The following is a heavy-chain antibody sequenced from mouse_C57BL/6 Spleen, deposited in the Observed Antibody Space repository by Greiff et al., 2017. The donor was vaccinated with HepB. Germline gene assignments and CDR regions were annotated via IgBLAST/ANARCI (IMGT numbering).Heavy chain of an antibody. CDR2: LNPNYGTT. Sequence: EVKLQESGPELVKPGASVKISCKASGYSFTDYNMNWVKQSNGKSLEWIGVLNPNYGTTSYNQKFKGKAKLTVDQYSSTAYVQLTSLTSEDAAVYDCARRLTTVDPFSYWSQGTLVTVSA. CDR1: GYSFTDYN. V-gene: IGHV1-39*01. CDR3: ARRLTTVDPFSY. D-gene: IGHD1-1*01. J-gene: IGHJ3*01.